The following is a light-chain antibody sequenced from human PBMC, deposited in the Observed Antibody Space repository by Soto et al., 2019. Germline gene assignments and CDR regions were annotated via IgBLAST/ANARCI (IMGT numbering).Light chain of an antibody. J-gene: IGLJ1*01. V-gene: IGLV2-11*01. CDR3: CSFAGTSYV. CDR1: RSDVGGYKS. Sequence: QSALTQPRSVSGSPGQSVTISCTGTRSDVGGYKSVSWYQQHPGKAPKLMIYDVSKRPSGVPDRFSGSKSGNTASLTISGLQAEDEADYYCCSFAGTSYVFGTRTKVTVL. CDR2: DVS.